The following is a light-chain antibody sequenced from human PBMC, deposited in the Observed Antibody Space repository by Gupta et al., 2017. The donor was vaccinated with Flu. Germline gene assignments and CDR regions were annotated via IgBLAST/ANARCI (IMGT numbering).Light chain of an antibody. CDR2: GAF. CDR1: QTISTN. Sequence: EILLTQSPATLSVSPGETVTLSCRASQTISTNLAWYQKKPGQPPRLLIYGAFTRATGIPARFSGSGSGTDFTLTISSLQSEDCAVYYCQRYNNWPPFSFGQGTKVEIK. CDR3: QRYNNWPPFS. V-gene: IGKV3-15*01. J-gene: IGKJ2*01.